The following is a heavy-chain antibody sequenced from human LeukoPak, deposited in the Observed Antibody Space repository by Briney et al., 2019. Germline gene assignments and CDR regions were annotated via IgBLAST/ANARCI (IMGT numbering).Heavy chain of an antibody. D-gene: IGHD3-10*01. CDR3: ARLPVEKAITMVRGVIGAFDI. CDR2: IYYIGST. J-gene: IGHJ3*02. Sequence: SETLSLTCTVSGGSISSSSYYWGWIRQPPGKGLEWIGSIYYIGSTYYNPSLKSRVTISVDTSKNQFSLKLSSVTAADTAVYYCARLPVEKAITMVRGVIGAFDIWGQGTMVTVSS. V-gene: IGHV4-39*01. CDR1: GGSISSSSYY.